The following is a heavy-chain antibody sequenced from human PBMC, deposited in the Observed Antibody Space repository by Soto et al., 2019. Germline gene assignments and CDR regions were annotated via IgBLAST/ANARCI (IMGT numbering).Heavy chain of an antibody. J-gene: IGHJ4*02. CDR2: VYSKGNT. D-gene: IGHD6-25*01. V-gene: IGHV4-59*01. CDR1: RGSISGYY. Sequence: SETLSLTCTVSRGSISGYYWSWIRQPPGKALEWIGCVYSKGNTNYNPSLKSRVTMSVDTSKNQFSLKLSSVTAADTAVYYCARDLRRVLDYWGQGVLVTFSS. CDR3: ARDLRRVLDY.